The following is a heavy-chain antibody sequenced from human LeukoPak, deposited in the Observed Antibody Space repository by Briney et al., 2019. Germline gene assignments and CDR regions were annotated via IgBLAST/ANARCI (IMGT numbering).Heavy chain of an antibody. V-gene: IGHV4-30-4*07. CDR1: GASISSSGYS. Sequence: SETLSLTCAVSGASISSSGYSWWWVRQPPGKGLEWIGYVYYSGTTYYNPSLNSRLTISADTSKNQFSLKLSSVTAADTAVYYCARERDYYDSSGYTYYFDYWGQGTLVTVSS. CDR2: VYYSGTT. J-gene: IGHJ4*02. CDR3: ARERDYYDSSGYTYYFDY. D-gene: IGHD3-22*01.